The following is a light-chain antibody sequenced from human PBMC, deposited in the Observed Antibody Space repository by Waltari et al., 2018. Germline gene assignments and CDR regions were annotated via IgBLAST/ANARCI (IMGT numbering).Light chain of an antibody. J-gene: IGKJ4*01. CDR1: QSVSSY. V-gene: IGKV3-11*01. CDR3: QQRSSWPLT. CDR2: DAS. Sequence: EIVLTQSPATLSLSPGERATLSCRASQSVSSYLAWSQQKPGKAPRLLIYDASNRATGIPARFSGSGSGTDFTLTISSLEPEDFAVYYCQQRSSWPLTFGGGTKVEIK.